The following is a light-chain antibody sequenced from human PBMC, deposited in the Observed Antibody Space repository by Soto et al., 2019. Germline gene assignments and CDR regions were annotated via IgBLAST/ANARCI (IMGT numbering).Light chain of an antibody. CDR3: SSHACSSTLV. V-gene: IGLV2-14*01. CDR2: EVS. J-gene: IGLJ1*01. CDR1: SSDVRGYID. Sequence: STRSPAAAVSVCPGQLIAISCTETSSDVRGYIDVSCYQQHPGKAPKPRISEVSNRPSGASNRFSGSKFGNTASLTISGLKVEEEADYYCSSHACSSTLVFGSGTKVTVL.